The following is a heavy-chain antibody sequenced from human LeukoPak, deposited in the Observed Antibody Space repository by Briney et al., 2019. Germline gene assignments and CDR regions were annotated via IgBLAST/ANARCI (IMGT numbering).Heavy chain of an antibody. Sequence: SVKVSCKASGYTFTGYFMHWVRQAPGQGLEWMGGIIPIFGTANCAQKFQGRVTITADESTSTAYMELSSLRSEDTAVYYCSTSSSWYNWFDPWGQGTLVTVSS. CDR2: IIPIFGTA. J-gene: IGHJ5*02. CDR1: GYTFTGYF. V-gene: IGHV1-69*13. CDR3: STSSSWYNWFDP. D-gene: IGHD6-13*01.